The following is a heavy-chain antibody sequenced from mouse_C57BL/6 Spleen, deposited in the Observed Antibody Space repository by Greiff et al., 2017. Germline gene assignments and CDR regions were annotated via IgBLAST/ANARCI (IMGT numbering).Heavy chain of an antibody. CDR1: GFTLSSYA. CDR2: ISDGGSYT. J-gene: IGHJ1*03. V-gene: IGHV5-4*03. CDR3: ARGSGRSIDV. Sequence: EVMLVESGGGLVKPGGSLKLSCAASGFTLSSYAMSWVRQTPEKRLEWVATISDGGSYTYYPDNVKGRFTISRDNAKNNMYLQMSHLKSEDTAMYYCARGSGRSIDVWGTGTTVTVSS. D-gene: IGHD3-1*01.